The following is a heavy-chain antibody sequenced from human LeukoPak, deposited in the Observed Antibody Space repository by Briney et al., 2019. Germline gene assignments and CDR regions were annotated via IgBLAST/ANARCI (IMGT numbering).Heavy chain of an antibody. CDR1: GFTFSDYY. J-gene: IGHJ4*02. D-gene: IGHD3-3*01. CDR2: ISSSGSTI. V-gene: IGHV3-11*04. CDR3: ARDSAFGYYDFWSGYYYFDY. Sequence: GGSLRLSCAASGFTFSDYYMSWIRQAPGKGLEWVSYISSSGSTIYYADSVKGRFTISRDNAKNSLYLQMNSLRAEDTAVYYCARDSAFGYYDFWSGYYYFDYWGQGTLVTVSS.